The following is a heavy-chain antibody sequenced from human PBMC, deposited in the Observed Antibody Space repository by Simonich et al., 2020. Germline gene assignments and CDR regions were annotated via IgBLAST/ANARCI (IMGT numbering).Heavy chain of an antibody. CDR1: GFTFSSYT. Sequence: EVQLVESGGGLVKPGGSLRLSCAASGFTFSSYTMNWVRQAPGKGLGWVSSINSRSSYIYYADSVKGRFTISRDNAKNYLYLQMNSLRAEDTAVYYCARDVDTAMVFDYWGQGTLVTVSS. CDR2: INSRSSYI. D-gene: IGHD5-18*01. CDR3: ARDVDTAMVFDY. V-gene: IGHV3-21*01. J-gene: IGHJ4*02.